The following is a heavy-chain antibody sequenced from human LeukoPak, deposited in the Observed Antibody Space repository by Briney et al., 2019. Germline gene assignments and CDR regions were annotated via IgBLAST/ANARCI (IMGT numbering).Heavy chain of an antibody. CDR1: GDSVSSNSAA. CDR2: TYYRSKWYN. Sequence: SQTLSLPCAISGDSVSSNSAAWNWIRQSPSRGLEWLGRTYYRSKWYNNYALSVKSQMTVNPDTSKNQISLQLNSVTPEDTAVYYCARETAGTYYSDNWGQRALVTVSS. J-gene: IGHJ4*02. D-gene: IGHD6-19*01. CDR3: ARETAGTYYSDN. V-gene: IGHV6-1*01.